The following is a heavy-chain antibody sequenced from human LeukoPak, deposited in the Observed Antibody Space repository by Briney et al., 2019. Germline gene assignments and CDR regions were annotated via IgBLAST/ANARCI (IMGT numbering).Heavy chain of an antibody. J-gene: IGHJ4*02. CDR3: ARDLFYYDSSGPFDY. V-gene: IGHV1-18*01. CDR2: ISAYNGNT. D-gene: IGHD3-22*01. CDR1: GYTFTSYG. Sequence: GASVKVSCKASGYTFTSYGISWVRQAPGQGLEWMGWISAYNGNTNYAQKLQGRVTMTTDPSTSTAYMELRSLRSDDTAVYYCARDLFYYDSSGPFDYWGQGTLVTVSS.